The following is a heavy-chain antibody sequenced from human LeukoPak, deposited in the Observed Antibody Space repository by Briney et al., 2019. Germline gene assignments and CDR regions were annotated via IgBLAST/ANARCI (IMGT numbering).Heavy chain of an antibody. D-gene: IGHD1/OR15-1a*01. J-gene: IGHJ4*02. CDR3: ARDRHWTNDWVFDY. Sequence: NPSETLSLTCTVSGGSIGTYYWSWIRQPPGKGLEWIGYIHYNGYTDYNPSLKSRVTISLHTSKNQFSLNLSSVTAADTAVYYCARDRHWTNDWVFDYWGQGTLVTVSS. CDR1: GGSIGTYY. CDR2: IHYNGYT. V-gene: IGHV4-59*01.